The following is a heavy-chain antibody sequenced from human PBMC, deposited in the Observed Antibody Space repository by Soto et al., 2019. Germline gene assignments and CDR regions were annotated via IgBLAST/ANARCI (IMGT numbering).Heavy chain of an antibody. D-gene: IGHD3-22*01. CDR2: INSDGSST. V-gene: IGHV3-74*01. CDR3: ARDPRIYYDSSGYPFDY. J-gene: IGHJ4*02. Sequence: GGSLRLSCAASGFTFGSYWMHWVRQAPGKGLVWVSRINSDGSSTSYADSVKGRFTISRDNAKNTLYLQMNSLRAEDTAVYYCARDPRIYYDSSGYPFDYWGQGTLVTVSS. CDR1: GFTFGSYW.